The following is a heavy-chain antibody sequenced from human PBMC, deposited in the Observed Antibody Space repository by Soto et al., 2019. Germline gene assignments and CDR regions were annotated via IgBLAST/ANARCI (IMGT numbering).Heavy chain of an antibody. J-gene: IGHJ4*02. V-gene: IGHV3-33*01. Sequence: QVQLVESGGGVVQPGRSLRLSCAASGFTFSSYGMHWVRQAPGKGLEWVAVIWYDGSNENYADSVKGRFTISRDKSKNTLYQQLNSLRAEDTDLYYCARDRKGHGWYDYFDDWGQGTLVTVSS. D-gene: IGHD6-19*01. CDR1: GFTFSSYG. CDR2: IWYDGSNE. CDR3: ARDRKGHGWYDYFDD.